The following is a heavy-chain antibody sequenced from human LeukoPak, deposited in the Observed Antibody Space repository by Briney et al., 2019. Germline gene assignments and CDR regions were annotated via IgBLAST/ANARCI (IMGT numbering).Heavy chain of an antibody. CDR2: ISPSSSYI. V-gene: IGHV3-21*01. Sequence: PGGSLRLSCAASGFTFSTYNINWVRQAPGRGLEWVSSISPSSSYIYYADSVKGQFTISRDNAKNPLYLQMNSLRAEDTAVYYCARDRYSTSLDAFDIWGQGAMVTVSS. J-gene: IGHJ3*02. CDR3: ARDRYSTSLDAFDI. CDR1: GFTFSTYN. D-gene: IGHD6-13*01.